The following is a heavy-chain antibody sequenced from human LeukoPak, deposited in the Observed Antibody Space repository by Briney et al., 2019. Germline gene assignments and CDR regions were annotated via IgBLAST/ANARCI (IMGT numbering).Heavy chain of an antibody. CDR1: GYSFTSYW. Sequence: GEPRKVSCKGSGYSFTSYWIGWVRQRPGKGLEWMGIIFPGDYDTRYSPSFQGQVTLSADKSISTAYLQWSSLKASDTAMYYCARHDGSASNYFDYWGQGTLVTVSS. V-gene: IGHV5-51*01. J-gene: IGHJ4*02. CDR2: IFPGDYDT. D-gene: IGHD3-10*01. CDR3: ARHDGSASNYFDY.